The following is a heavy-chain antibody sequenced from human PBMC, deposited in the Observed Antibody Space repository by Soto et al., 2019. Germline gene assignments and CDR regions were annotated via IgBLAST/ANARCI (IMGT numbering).Heavy chain of an antibody. J-gene: IGHJ6*02. V-gene: IGHV4-39*01. CDR2: IYYSGST. CDR1: GGSISSSSYY. Sequence: QLQLQESGPGLMKPSETLSLTCTVSGGSISSSSYYWGWIRQPPGKGLEWIGSIYYSGSTYYNPSLNSRVTISVDTSKNQFSLKLSSVTAADTAVYYCARLTIPAAMFYYYYGMDVWGQGTTVTVSS. D-gene: IGHD2-2*01. CDR3: ARLTIPAAMFYYYYGMDV.